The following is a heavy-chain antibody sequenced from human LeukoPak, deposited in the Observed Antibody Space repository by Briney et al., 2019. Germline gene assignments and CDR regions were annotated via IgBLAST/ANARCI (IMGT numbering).Heavy chain of an antibody. V-gene: IGHV3-7*01. J-gene: IGHJ6*04. CDR1: GFTFSNYW. D-gene: IGHD3-10*02. Sequence: GGSLRLSCAASGFTFSNYWMIWVRQAPGKGLEWVANIKPDGNQKYYLDSVKGRFTISRDNAKNSLYLEMNSLRVEDTAVYYCAELGITMIGGVWGKGTTVTISS. CDR3: AELGITMIGGV. CDR2: IKPDGNQK.